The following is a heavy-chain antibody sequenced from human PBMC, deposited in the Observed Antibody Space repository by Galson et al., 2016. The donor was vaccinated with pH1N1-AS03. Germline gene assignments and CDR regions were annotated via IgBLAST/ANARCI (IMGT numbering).Heavy chain of an antibody. CDR3: ARSDGRGDNFGYMRWFDP. CDR1: GGSITSSNW. Sequence: SETLSLTCDVSGGSITSSNWWNWVRQPPGQGLEWIGEVYHSGTTNYNSSLKSRVTMSVNKSKSQFSLKLNSVTAADTAVYYCARSDGRGDNFGYMRWFDPWGQGTLVTVSS. V-gene: IGHV4/OR15-8*01. CDR2: VYHSGTT. D-gene: IGHD5-12*01. J-gene: IGHJ5*02.